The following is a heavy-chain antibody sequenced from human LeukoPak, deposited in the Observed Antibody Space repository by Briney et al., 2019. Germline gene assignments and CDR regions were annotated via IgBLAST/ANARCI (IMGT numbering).Heavy chain of an antibody. CDR2: IYYSGST. CDR3: ARGLRDGYNLFYFDY. D-gene: IGHD5-24*01. J-gene: IGHJ4*02. V-gene: IGHV4-39*01. Sequence: SETLSLTCTVSGGSISSSSYYWGWIRQPPGKGLEWIGSIYYSGSTYYNPSLKSRVTISVDTSKNQFSLKLSSVTAADTAVYYCARGLRDGYNLFYFDYWGQGTLVTVSS. CDR1: GGSISSSSYY.